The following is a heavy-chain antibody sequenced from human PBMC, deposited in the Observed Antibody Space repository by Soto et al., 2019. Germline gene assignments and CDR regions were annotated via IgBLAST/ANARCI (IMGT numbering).Heavy chain of an antibody. J-gene: IGHJ6*04. CDR3: ARSALFSTAALEYLSEMDV. V-gene: IGHV1-8*02. CDR1: GYIFTSYN. CDR2: VNPDSGHT. Sequence: QVQLVQSGAEVKKPGASVKVSCKASGYIFTSYNINWVRQAAGHGLEWMGWVNPDSGHTVYAQKFQGRVTMPRDTSIVTAHTQLRRLTPADPAVYYCARSALFSTAALEYLSEMDVWGKGASVTVSS. D-gene: IGHD2-2*01.